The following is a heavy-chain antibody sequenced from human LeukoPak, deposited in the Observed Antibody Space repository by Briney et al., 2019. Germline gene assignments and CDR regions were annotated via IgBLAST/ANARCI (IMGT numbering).Heavy chain of an antibody. J-gene: IGHJ4*02. V-gene: IGHV4-59*02. D-gene: IGHD6-19*01. CDR1: GAFVGRES. CDR3: ARGPPAVAGI. Sequence: SETLSLTCTVSGAFVGRESWSWIRQPPGKGLEWIGYIYYSGSTYYNPSLKSRVSISVDTSKNQFSLKLSSVTAADTAVYYCARGPPAVAGIWGQGTLVTVSS. CDR2: IYYSGST.